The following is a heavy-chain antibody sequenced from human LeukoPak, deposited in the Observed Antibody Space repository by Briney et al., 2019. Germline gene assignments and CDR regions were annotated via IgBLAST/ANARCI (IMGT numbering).Heavy chain of an antibody. D-gene: IGHD2-15*01. Sequence: GGSLRLSCAASGFTFSSYEMNWVRQAPGKGLEWVSYISSSGSTIYYAGSVKGRFTISRDNAKNSLYLQMNSLRAEDTAVYYCARVFVVVVAAIWFDPWGQGTLVTVSS. J-gene: IGHJ5*02. V-gene: IGHV3-48*03. CDR2: ISSSGSTI. CDR1: GFTFSSYE. CDR3: ARVFVVVVAAIWFDP.